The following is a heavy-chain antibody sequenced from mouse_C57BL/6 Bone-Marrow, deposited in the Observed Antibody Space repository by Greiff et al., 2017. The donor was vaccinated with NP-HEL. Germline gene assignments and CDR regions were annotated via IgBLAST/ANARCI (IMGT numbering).Heavy chain of an antibody. V-gene: IGHV1-80*01. CDR3: ARSEVAYYFDY. J-gene: IGHJ2*01. CDR2: IYPGDGDT. D-gene: IGHD1-1*02. Sequence: QVQLQQSGAELVKPGASVKISCKASGYAFSSYWMNWVKQRPGKGLEWIGQIYPGDGDTNYNGKFKGKATLTADKSSSTAYMQLSSLTSEDSAVYFCARSEVAYYFDYWGQGTTRTVSS. CDR1: GYAFSSYW.